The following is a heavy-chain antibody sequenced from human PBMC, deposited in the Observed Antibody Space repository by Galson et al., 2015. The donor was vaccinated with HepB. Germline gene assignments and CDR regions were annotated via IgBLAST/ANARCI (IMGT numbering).Heavy chain of an antibody. V-gene: IGHV5-10-1*01. CDR1: GYSFTSYW. Sequence: QSGAEVKKPGESLRISCKGSGYSFTSYWISWVRQMPGKGLEWMGRIDPSDSYTNYSPSFQGHVTISADKSISTAYLQWSSLKASDTAMYYCARHREDGVVVAATQWSNWFDPWGQGTLVTVSS. J-gene: IGHJ5*02. CDR3: ARHREDGVVVAATQWSNWFDP. CDR2: IDPSDSYT. D-gene: IGHD2-15*01.